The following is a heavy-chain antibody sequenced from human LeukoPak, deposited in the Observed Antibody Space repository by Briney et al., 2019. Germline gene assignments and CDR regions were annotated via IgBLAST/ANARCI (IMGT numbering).Heavy chain of an antibody. J-gene: IGHJ4*02. CDR1: GFIFSSYD. D-gene: IGHD3-10*01. CDR2: ISGGGDIT. CDR3: AKDNDYGSGSYYSN. Sequence: GGSLRLSCAASGFIFSSYDMSWVRQAPGKGLEWVSTISGGGDITYYADSVKGRFTISRDNSKNTLYLQMNSLRAEDTAVYYCAKDNDYGSGSYYSNWGQGTLVTVSS. V-gene: IGHV3-23*01.